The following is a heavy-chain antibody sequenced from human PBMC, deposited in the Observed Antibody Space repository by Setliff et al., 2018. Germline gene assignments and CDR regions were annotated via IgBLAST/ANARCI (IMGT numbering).Heavy chain of an antibody. J-gene: IGHJ4*02. V-gene: IGHV3-49*04. CDR2: IRSKAYGGTL. D-gene: IGHD3-10*01. CDR3: TRDWSAYYYGSGSYSYDY. Sequence: GGSLRLSCTASGFTFGDYAVSWVRQTPGKGLEWLGFIRSKAYGGTLEYAASVKGRFTISRDDSKSIAYLQMNSLKTEDTAIYYCTRDWSAYYYGSGSYSYDYWGQGTLVTVSS. CDR1: GFTFGDYA.